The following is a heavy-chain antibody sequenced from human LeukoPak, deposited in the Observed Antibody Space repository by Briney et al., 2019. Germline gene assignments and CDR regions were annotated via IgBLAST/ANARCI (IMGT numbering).Heavy chain of an antibody. Sequence: GGSLRLSCAASGFTFSSYAMNWVRQAPGKGLEWVANIKQDGSEKYYVDSVKGRFTISRDNAKNSLYLQMNSLRAEDTAVYYCASGYYSIYYFDYWGQGTLVTVSS. CDR1: GFTFSSYA. CDR2: IKQDGSEK. D-gene: IGHD3-22*01. CDR3: ASGYYSIYYFDY. J-gene: IGHJ4*02. V-gene: IGHV3-7*01.